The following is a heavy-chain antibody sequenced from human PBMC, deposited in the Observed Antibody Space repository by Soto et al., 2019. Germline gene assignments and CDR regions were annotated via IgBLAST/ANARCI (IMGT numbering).Heavy chain of an antibody. CDR3: ARGSVHCYDSSGQYLPLDY. CDR1: GFDFSSHA. CDR2: IAYDGDRK. J-gene: IGHJ4*02. V-gene: IGHV3-30-3*01. D-gene: IGHD3-22*01. Sequence: QVHLVESGGGVVQPGRSLSLSCAASGFDFSSHAMHWVRQAPGKGLEGVTVIAYDGDRKYYADSVKGRLTISRDNSINTLFLQMNRLRVEHTPVYYCARGSVHCYDSSGQYLPLDYWGQGTLVTVSS.